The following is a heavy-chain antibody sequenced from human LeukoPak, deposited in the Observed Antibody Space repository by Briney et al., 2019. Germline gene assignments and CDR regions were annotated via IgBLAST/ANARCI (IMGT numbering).Heavy chain of an antibody. Sequence: SVKVSCKASGGTFSSYTISWVRQAPAQGLEWMGRIIPIVGIANYAQKFQGRVTITADKSTSTAYMELSSLRSEDTAVYYCARVSVSYGYFDYWGQGTLVTVSS. CDR1: GGTFSSYT. CDR3: ARVSVSYGYFDY. V-gene: IGHV1-69*02. D-gene: IGHD5-18*01. CDR2: IIPIVGIA. J-gene: IGHJ4*02.